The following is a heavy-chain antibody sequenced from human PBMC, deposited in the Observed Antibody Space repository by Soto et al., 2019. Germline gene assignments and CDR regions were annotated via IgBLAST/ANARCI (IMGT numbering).Heavy chain of an antibody. J-gene: IGHJ4*02. CDR3: ATEFYSNGYNY. Sequence: EVQLVESGEGLVKPGDSLTLSCAASGFTFTDAWMTWVRLAPGKGLEWVGNIKSKTVGGTTDYAAPVKGRFTISRDDSRNTLYLQMNNLKTEDTAIYYCATEFYSNGYNYWGRGTLVTVSS. CDR1: GFTFTDAW. CDR2: IKSKTVGGTT. V-gene: IGHV3-15*01. D-gene: IGHD3-22*01.